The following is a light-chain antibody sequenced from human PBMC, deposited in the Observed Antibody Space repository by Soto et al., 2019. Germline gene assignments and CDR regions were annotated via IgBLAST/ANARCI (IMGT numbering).Light chain of an antibody. V-gene: IGLV1-51*01. Sequence: QSVLTQPPSVSAAPGQKVTISCSGSGSNIGSNYLSWYQQLPGTAPKLLIYDNNKRPSGIPDRFSGSKSGTSATLGITGLQTGDEADYYCGTWDSSLSVWVFGGGTKLTV. J-gene: IGLJ3*02. CDR2: DNN. CDR1: GSNIGSNY. CDR3: GTWDSSLSVWV.